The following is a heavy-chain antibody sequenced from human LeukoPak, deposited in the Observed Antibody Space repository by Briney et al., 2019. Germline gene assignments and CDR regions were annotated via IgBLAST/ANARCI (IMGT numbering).Heavy chain of an antibody. CDR3: ARVKNYDFWSGYSDSALFDY. D-gene: IGHD3-3*01. J-gene: IGHJ4*02. CDR1: GYTFTSYY. Sequence: ASVKVSCKASGYTFTSYYMNWVRQAPGQGLEWMGWISAYNGNTNYAQKLQGRVTMTTDTSTSTAYMELRSLRSDDTAVYYCARVKNYDFWSGYSDSALFDYWGQGTLVTVSS. CDR2: ISAYNGNT. V-gene: IGHV1-18*04.